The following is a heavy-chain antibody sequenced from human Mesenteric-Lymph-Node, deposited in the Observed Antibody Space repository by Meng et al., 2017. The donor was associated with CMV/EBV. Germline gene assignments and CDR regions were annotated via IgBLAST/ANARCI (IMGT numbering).Heavy chain of an antibody. CDR1: GYIFTSYW. CDR3: ARSHDSPGYYYS. CDR2: IYPDDSDT. D-gene: IGHD3-22*01. J-gene: IGHJ4*02. V-gene: IGHV5-51*01. Sequence: GESLKISCQGSGYIFTSYWIVWVRQMPGKGLEWMGTIYPDDSDTKYSPSFQGRVTISADNSAAYLQWRSLEASDAAMYYCARSHDSPGYYYSWGQGTLVTVSS.